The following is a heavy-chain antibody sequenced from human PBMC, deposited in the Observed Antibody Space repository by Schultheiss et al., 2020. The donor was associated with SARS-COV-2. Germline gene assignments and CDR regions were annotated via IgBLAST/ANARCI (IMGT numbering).Heavy chain of an antibody. CDR3: ARDLGSGWYQGYFQH. J-gene: IGHJ1*01. D-gene: IGHD6-19*01. CDR1: GFTFSSYA. V-gene: IGHV3-23*01. CDR2: IRGSGGTT. Sequence: GGSLRLSCAASGFTFSSYAMTWVRQAPGKGLEWVSAIRGSGGTTYYADSVKGRFTISRDNSKNTLYLQMNSLRAEDTAVYYCARDLGSGWYQGYFQHWGQGTLVTVSS.